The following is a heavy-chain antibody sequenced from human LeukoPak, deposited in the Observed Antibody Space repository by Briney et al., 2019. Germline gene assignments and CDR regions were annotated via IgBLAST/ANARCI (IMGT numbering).Heavy chain of an antibody. V-gene: IGHV3-21*01. D-gene: IGHD3-22*01. CDR2: ISSSGSTT. CDR1: GFPFSSYT. J-gene: IGHJ4*02. Sequence: GGSLRLSCAASGFPFSSYTMNWVRQAPGKGLEWVSSISSSGSTTHYADSVKGRFTTSRDNAKNSLYLQMNSLRVEDTAEYYCVRGDSRDYWGQGTLVTVSS. CDR3: VRGDSRDY.